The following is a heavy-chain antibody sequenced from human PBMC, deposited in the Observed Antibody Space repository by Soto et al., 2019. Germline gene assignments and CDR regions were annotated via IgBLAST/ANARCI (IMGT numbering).Heavy chain of an antibody. CDR3: ARDKDRQQLRENYYCILNV. V-gene: IGHV1-69*12. CDR1: GGTFSTSA. CDR2: IMPVFATP. J-gene: IGHJ6*02. Sequence: QVQLMQSGAEVKKPGSSVKVSCKASGGTFSTSAISWVRQAPGEGLEWVGGIMPVFATPDYAQKFQGRGNISESESTTTAYLEMTRLTNDDTAVYYCARDKDRQQLRENYYCILNVWGQGTAITISS. D-gene: IGHD3-16*01.